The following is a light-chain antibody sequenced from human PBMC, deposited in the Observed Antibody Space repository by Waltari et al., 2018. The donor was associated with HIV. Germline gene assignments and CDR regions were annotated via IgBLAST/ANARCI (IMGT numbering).Light chain of an antibody. CDR3: SSYTTGSTLVV. CDR2: EVS. J-gene: IGLJ1*01. CDR1: SSDVGGYHY. Sequence: QSALTPPASVSGSPGQSITISCTEPSSDVGGYHYVSWYQQFPGKAPKLMISEVSNRPSGVSDRLSGSKSGNTASLTISGLQAEDEADYYCSSYTTGSTLVVFGTGTKVIVL. V-gene: IGLV2-14*01.